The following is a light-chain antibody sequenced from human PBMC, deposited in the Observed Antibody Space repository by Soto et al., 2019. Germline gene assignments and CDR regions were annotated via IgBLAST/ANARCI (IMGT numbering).Light chain of an antibody. CDR3: QQRSNWPLT. V-gene: IGKV3-11*01. Sequence: EIVLTQSPATLSLSPGERATLSCRASQSVSSYLAWYQQKPGQAPRLLIYDASNRATVIPARFSGSGSGTDFTLTISSLEPEDFAVYYCQQRSNWPLTFGGGTKVESK. CDR2: DAS. CDR1: QSVSSY. J-gene: IGKJ4*01.